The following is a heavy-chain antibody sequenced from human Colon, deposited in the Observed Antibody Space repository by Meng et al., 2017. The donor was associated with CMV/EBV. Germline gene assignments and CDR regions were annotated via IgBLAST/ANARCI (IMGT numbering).Heavy chain of an antibody. J-gene: IGHJ4*02. CDR1: GFRFSSYW. V-gene: IGHV3-7*01. D-gene: IGHD5-24*01. Sequence: GESLKISCAASGFRFSSYWMNWVRQAPGKGPEWVANINQDGSEKWYVDSVQGRFTISRDNDKNSLYLQVNNLRAEDTAVYYCVRDVGWQQFDYWGQGTLVTVSS. CDR3: VRDVGWQQFDY. CDR2: INQDGSEK.